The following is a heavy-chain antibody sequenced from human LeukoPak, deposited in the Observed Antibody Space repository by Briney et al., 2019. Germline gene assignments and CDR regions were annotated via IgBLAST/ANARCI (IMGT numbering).Heavy chain of an antibody. CDR3: ARAGSYRGYFDY. CDR2: IYYTGST. D-gene: IGHD1-26*01. V-gene: IGHV4-59*01. Sequence: PSETESLTCTVSGGSISSYYWSWIRQPPGKGLEWIGYIYYTGSTNNTSLKSRVTISLDTSKNQFSLKLSSVTAADTAVYYCARAGSYRGYFDYWGQGTLVTVSS. J-gene: IGHJ4*02. CDR1: GGSISSYY.